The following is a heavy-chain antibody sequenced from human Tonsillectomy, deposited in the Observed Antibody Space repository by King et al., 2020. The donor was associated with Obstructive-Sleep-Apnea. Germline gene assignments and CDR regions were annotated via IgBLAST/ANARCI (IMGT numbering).Heavy chain of an antibody. CDR3: ARSQSGALWFAAPAPA. D-gene: IGHD3-10*01. V-gene: IGHV3-74*01. J-gene: IGHJ4*02. Sequence: VQLVESGGGLVQPGGSLRLSCAASGFTLSHFWMHWVRQTPGKGLVWVSHVNNDGTTTTYADSVKGRFTISRDNAKNTVFLQMTSLRVEDTAVYFCARSQSGALWFAAPAPARDQGTMVTVSS. CDR2: VNNDGTTT. CDR1: GFTLSHFW.